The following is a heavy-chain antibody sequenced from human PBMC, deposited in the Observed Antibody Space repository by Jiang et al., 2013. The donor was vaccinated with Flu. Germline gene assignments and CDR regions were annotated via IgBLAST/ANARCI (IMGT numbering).Heavy chain of an antibody. CDR2: IYSSGKT. CDR1: GGSISGYY. V-gene: IGHV4-59*08. D-gene: IGHD3-10*01. J-gene: IGHJ3*02. Sequence: GPGLVKPSETLSLTCTVSGGSISGYYWSWIRQPPGKGLEWIAYIYSSGKTDYNPSLKSRVTIFEDTSKNQLSLKLSSVTAADTAVYYCAKHAPGGAFAIWGHGTMVTVSS. CDR3: AKHAPGGAFAI.